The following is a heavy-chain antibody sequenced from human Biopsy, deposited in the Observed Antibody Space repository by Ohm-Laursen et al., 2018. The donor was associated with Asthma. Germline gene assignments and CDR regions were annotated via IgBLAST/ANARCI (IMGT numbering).Heavy chain of an antibody. Sequence: ASVKVSCKASGYTVTRYAINWVRQAPGQGLEWMEWINTNTGNPTYAQGFTGRFVFSLDTSVNTAHLQISSLKAEDTAVYYCARMISYYHEMRAPFFDYWGRGTLVTVSS. D-gene: IGHD3-22*01. CDR1: GYTVTRYA. CDR2: INTNTGNP. CDR3: ARMISYYHEMRAPFFDY. J-gene: IGHJ4*02. V-gene: IGHV7-4-1*02.